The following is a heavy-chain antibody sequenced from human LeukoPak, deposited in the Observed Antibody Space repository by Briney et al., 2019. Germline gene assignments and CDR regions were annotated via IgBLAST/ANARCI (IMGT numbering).Heavy chain of an antibody. CDR3: AREVGVVAHQGGWFDP. CDR1: GYTFTGYY. J-gene: IGHJ5*02. D-gene: IGHD2-2*01. V-gene: IGHV1-2*02. CDR2: INPNSSGT. Sequence: ASVKVSCKASGYTFTGYYLHWVRQAPGQGLEWIGRINPNSSGTNYAQKFHGRVTATRDTSINTAYMELSGLTSDDTAFYYCAREVGVVAHQGGWFDPWGQGTLVTVSS.